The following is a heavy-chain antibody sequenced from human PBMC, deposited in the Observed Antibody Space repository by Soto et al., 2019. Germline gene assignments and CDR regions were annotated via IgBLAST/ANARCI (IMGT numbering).Heavy chain of an antibody. D-gene: IGHD4-17*01. J-gene: IGHJ6*02. CDR1: GGSISSYH. CDR2: NSYTGSD. V-gene: IGHV4-59*01. CDR3: GRGRLRLFEGENPARGDYYGIDV. Sequence: PSETLSLTCTVSGGSISSYHWSWIRQPPGKGLEWIGYNSYTGSDNYNPSLKSRVTISLDPSKNQVSLRLSSVTAADTAVYFCGRGRLRLFEGENPARGDYYGIDVWGQGTRVT.